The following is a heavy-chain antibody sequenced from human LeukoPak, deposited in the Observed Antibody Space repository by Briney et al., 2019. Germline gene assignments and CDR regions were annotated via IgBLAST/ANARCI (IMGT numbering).Heavy chain of an antibody. D-gene: IGHD1-20*01. V-gene: IGHV4-30-2*01. CDR3: ARGTNWNPTDY. J-gene: IGHJ4*02. CDR1: GGSISSGGYY. Sequence: SETLSLTCTVSGGSISSGGYYWSWIRQPPGKGLEWIGYIYHSGSTYYNPSLKSRVTISVDRSKNQFSLKLSSVTAADTAVYYCARGTNWNPTDYWGQGTLVTVSS. CDR2: IYHSGST.